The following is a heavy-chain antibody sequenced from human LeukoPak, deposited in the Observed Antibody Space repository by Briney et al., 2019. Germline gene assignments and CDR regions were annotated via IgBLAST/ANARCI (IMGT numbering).Heavy chain of an antibody. J-gene: IGHJ4*02. V-gene: IGHV4-34*01. CDR3: ARIYSSSWNYFDY. Sequence: SETLSLTCAVYGGSFSGYYWSWIRQPPGKGLEWIGEINHSGSTNYNPSLKSRVTISVDTSKNQFSLKLSSMTAADTAVYYCARIYSSSWNYFDYWGQGTLVTVSS. D-gene: IGHD6-13*01. CDR2: INHSGST. CDR1: GGSFSGYY.